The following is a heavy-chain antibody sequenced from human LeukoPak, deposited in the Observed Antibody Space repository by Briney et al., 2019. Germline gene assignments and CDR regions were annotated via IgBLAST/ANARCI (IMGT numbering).Heavy chain of an antibody. J-gene: IGHJ4*02. CDR2: ISASGGST. V-gene: IGHV3-23*01. CDR3: AKEGIDTSYFDS. Sequence: GVSLRLSCAASGVTFSSYAMSWVRQTPGKGLEWVSAISASGGSTHYADSVKGRFTISRDISKNTLYVQMNNLRADDTAVYYCAKEGIDTSYFDSWGQGTLVTVSA. CDR1: GVTFSSYA. D-gene: IGHD2-2*01.